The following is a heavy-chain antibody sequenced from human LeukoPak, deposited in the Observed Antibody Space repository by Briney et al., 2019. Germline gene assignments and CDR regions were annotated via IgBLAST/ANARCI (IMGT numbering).Heavy chain of an antibody. CDR3: ARASGSTIFNCYGMDV. V-gene: IGHV4-59*01. D-gene: IGHD3-3*01. CDR2: IYYSGST. J-gene: IGHJ6*02. CDR1: GGSISSYY. Sequence: PSETLSLTCTVSGGSISSYYWSWIRQPPGKGLEWIGYIYYSGSTNYNPSLKSRVTISVDTSKNQFSLKLSSVTAADTAVYYCARASGSTIFNCYGMDVWGQGTTVTVSS.